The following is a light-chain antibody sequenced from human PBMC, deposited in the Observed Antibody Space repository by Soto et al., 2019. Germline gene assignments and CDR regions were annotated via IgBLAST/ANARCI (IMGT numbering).Light chain of an antibody. CDR1: SSDVGSYNL. V-gene: IGLV2-23*01. CDR2: EGS. J-gene: IGLJ2*01. CDR3: WSDAVPWV. Sequence: QSVLTQPASVSGSPGQSITISCTGTSSDVGSYNLVSWYQQHPGKAPKRMIYEGSKLPSGASKRSAGSKSGNTVSLTISGVQAEEEADHYSWSDAVPWVFGGGTQLTVL.